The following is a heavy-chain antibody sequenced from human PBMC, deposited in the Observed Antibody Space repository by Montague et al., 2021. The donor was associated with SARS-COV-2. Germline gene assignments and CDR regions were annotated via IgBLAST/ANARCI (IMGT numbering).Heavy chain of an antibody. V-gene: IGHV4-39*01. J-gene: IGHJ4*02. CDR3: ASLEQLGYCSGDGCAGSPSL. Sequence: SETLSLTCSVSGVSISRSVYYWGWIRQPPGKGLEWIGSIYYSGTTYYSPSLKRRVTMSVETSKNQFSLKLSSVTAADTAVYYCASLEQLGYCSGDGCAGSPSLWGQGTLVTVSS. D-gene: IGHD2-15*01. CDR2: IYYSGTT. CDR1: GVSISRSVYY.